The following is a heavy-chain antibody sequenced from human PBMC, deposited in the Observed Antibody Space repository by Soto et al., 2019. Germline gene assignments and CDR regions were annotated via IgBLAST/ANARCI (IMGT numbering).Heavy chain of an antibody. J-gene: IGHJ4*02. CDR1: VASVSSGIYS. D-gene: IGHD4-17*01. CDR2: IYHSGST. Sequence: SETLSLTCTVSVASVSSGIYSWTWIRQPAGKGLEWIWYIYHSGSTNYNPSLKSRVTISVDTSKNQFSLRLSSVTAADTAVYYCARVFWTPDYGANSVIDYWGQGIMVTVSS. CDR3: ARVFWTPDYGANSVIDY. V-gene: IGHV4-61*01.